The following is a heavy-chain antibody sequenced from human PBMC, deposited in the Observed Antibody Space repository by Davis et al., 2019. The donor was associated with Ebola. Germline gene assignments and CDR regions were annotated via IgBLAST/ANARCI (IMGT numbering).Heavy chain of an antibody. CDR2: INGYNGNT. J-gene: IGHJ4*02. D-gene: IGHD3-10*01. Sequence: ASVKVSCKTSGYTFSSYGISWVRQAPGQGLEWMGWINGYNGNTNYAQKLQGRVTMTTDTSTSTAYMELRSLRSDDTAIYYCARDIGYSFGSGTYSKYDYWGQGTLVTVSS. CDR3: ARDIGYSFGSGTYSKYDY. CDR1: GYTFSSYG. V-gene: IGHV1-18*01.